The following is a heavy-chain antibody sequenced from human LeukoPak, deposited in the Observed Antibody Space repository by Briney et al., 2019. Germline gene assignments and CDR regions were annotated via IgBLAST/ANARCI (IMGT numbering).Heavy chain of an antibody. CDR3: TRLTAGSIAVAGPFDFDY. Sequence: PGGSLRLSCAASGLTVSGSAMHWVRQASGKGLEWVGRIRSKANSYATAYAASVKGRFTISRDDSKNTAYLQMNSLKTEDTAVYYCTRLTAGSIAVAGPFDFDYWGQGTLVTVSS. D-gene: IGHD6-19*01. CDR2: IRSKANSYAT. J-gene: IGHJ4*02. CDR1: GLTVSGSA. V-gene: IGHV3-73*01.